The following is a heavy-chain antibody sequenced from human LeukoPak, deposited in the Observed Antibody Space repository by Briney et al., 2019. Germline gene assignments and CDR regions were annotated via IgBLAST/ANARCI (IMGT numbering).Heavy chain of an antibody. CDR1: GFTFSSYG. J-gene: IGHJ4*02. CDR2: IRYDGINK. CDR3: ARGTYYNNLTDFRGRILGLDY. V-gene: IGHV3-30*02. D-gene: IGHD3-9*01. Sequence: GGSLRLSCAASGFTFSSYGMHWVRQAPGKGLEWVAFIRYDGINKYYADSVKGRFTVSRDNSKNTLYLQMNSLRAEDTAIYYCARGTYYNNLTDFRGRILGLDYWGQGTLVTVSS.